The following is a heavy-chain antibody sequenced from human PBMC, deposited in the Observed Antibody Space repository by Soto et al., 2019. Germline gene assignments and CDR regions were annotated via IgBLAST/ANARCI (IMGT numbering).Heavy chain of an antibody. CDR2: IYYSGST. CDR3: ARGSDYDFWSGYYSTAVLSY. CDR1: GGSISSYY. D-gene: IGHD3-3*01. V-gene: IGHV4-59*08. J-gene: IGHJ4*02. Sequence: SETLSLTCTVSGGSISSYYWSWIRQPPGKGLEWIGYIYYSGSTNYNPSLKSRVTISVDTSKNQFSLKLSSVTAADTAVYYCARGSDYDFWSGYYSTAVLSYWGQGTLVTVSS.